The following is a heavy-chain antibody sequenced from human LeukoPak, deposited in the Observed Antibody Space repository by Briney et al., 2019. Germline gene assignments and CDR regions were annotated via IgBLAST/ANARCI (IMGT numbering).Heavy chain of an antibody. J-gene: IGHJ5*02. D-gene: IGHD6-19*01. Sequence: PSETLSLTCAVYGGSFSGYYWSWIRQPPGKGLEWIGEINHSGSTNYNPSLKRRVTISVDTSKNQFSLKLSSVTAADTAVYYCARALKAGPYNWFDPWGQGTLVTVSS. CDR1: GGSFSGYY. CDR2: INHSGST. V-gene: IGHV4-34*01. CDR3: ARALKAGPYNWFDP.